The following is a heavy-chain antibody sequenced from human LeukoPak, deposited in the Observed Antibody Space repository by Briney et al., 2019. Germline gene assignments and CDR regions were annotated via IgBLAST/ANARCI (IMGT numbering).Heavy chain of an antibody. J-gene: IGHJ4*02. Sequence: ASVKVSCKASGYTFTDYYLHWVQQAPGKGLEWMGRVDPADGEKTYAKKFQGRVTITADTSTDTAFMELSSLRSEDTAVYYCATPRRDGYLDYWGQGTLVTVSS. CDR3: ATPRRDGYLDY. CDR1: GYTFTDYY. D-gene: IGHD5-24*01. V-gene: IGHV1-69-2*01. CDR2: VDPADGEK.